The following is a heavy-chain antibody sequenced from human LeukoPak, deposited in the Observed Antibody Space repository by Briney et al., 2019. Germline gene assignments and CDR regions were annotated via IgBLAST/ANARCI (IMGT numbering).Heavy chain of an antibody. D-gene: IGHD3-10*01. J-gene: IGHJ4*02. CDR1: GFTFSSYW. CDR3: ARDPDYYGSGSYYDY. Sequence: GGSLRLSCAASGFTFSSYWMSWDRQAPGKGLEWVANIKQDGSEKYYVDSVKGRFTISRDNAKNSLYLQMNSLRAEDTAVYYCARDPDYYGSGSYYDYWGQGTLVTVSS. CDR2: IKQDGSEK. V-gene: IGHV3-7*01.